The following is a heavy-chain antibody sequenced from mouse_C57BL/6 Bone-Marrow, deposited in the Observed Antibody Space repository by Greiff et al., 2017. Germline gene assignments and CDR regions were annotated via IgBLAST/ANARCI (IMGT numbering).Heavy chain of an antibody. D-gene: IGHD2-2*01. Sequence: DVQLQESGPVLVKPGASVKMSCKASGYTFTDYYMNWVKQSHGKSLEWIGVINPYNGGTSYNQKFKGKATLTVDKSSGTAYMELNSLTSEDSAVYYCARRRYGYDDYWGQGTTLTVSS. CDR3: ARRRYGYDDY. J-gene: IGHJ2*01. CDR2: INPYNGGT. CDR1: GYTFTDYY. V-gene: IGHV1-19*01.